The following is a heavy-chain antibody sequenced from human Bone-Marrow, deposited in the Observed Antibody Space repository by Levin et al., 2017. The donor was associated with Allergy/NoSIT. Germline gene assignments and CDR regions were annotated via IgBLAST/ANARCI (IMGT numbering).Heavy chain of an antibody. D-gene: IGHD2-21*01. CDR3: ARYRRGFCGRECQFHFDY. CDR2: IDPDDSET. J-gene: IGHJ4*02. V-gene: IGHV5-51*01. Sequence: GGSLRLSCKGFGYSFTRHWIAWVRHLPGKGLEYMGIIDPDDSETKYRPSFQGQVTMSADKSISTAYLQWTSVKASDTAIYYCARYRRGFCGRECQFHFDYWGQGALVSVSS. CDR1: GYSFTRHW.